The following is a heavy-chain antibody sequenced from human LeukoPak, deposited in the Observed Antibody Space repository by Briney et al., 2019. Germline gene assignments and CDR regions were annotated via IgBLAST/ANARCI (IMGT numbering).Heavy chain of an antibody. D-gene: IGHD3-3*01. Sequence: AASVKVSCKASGYTFTGYYMHWVRQAPGQGLEWMGWINPNSGGTNYAQKFQGRVTMTRDTSINTAYMELSRLRSDDTAVYYCARGSDDFWSGYSPSYWGQGTLVTVSS. V-gene: IGHV1-2*02. CDR1: GYTFTGYY. J-gene: IGHJ4*02. CDR2: INPNSGGT. CDR3: ARGSDDFWSGYSPSY.